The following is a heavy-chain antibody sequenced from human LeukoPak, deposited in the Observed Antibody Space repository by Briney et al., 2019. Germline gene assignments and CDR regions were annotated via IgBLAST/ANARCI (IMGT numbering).Heavy chain of an antibody. CDR2: IYYSGST. J-gene: IGHJ3*02. V-gene: IGHV4-59*08. Sequence: SETLSLTCTVSGGSISSYYWSWIRQPPGKGLEWIGYIYYSGSTNYNPSLKSRVTISVDTSKSQFSLKLSSVTAADTAVYYCARFQVDAFDIWGQGTMVTVSS. CDR3: ARFQVDAFDI. CDR1: GGSISSYY.